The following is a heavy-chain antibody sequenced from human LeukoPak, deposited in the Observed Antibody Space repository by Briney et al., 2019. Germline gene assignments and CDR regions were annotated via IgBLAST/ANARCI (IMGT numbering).Heavy chain of an antibody. CDR1: GFTFSSYS. Sequence: KPGGSLRLSCAASGFTFSSYSMNWVRQAPGKGLGWVSSISSSSSYIYYADSVKGRFTISRDNAKNSLYLQMNSLRAEDTAVYYCARDELGYCSSTSCPRNYGMDVWGKGTTVTVSS. D-gene: IGHD2-2*03. CDR3: ARDELGYCSSTSCPRNYGMDV. CDR2: ISSSSSYI. J-gene: IGHJ6*04. V-gene: IGHV3-21*01.